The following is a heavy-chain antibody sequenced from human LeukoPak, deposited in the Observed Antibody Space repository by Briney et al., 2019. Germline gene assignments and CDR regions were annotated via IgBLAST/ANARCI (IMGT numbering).Heavy chain of an antibody. CDR3: TRSPSYSSGWRLDY. Sequence: GASVKVSCKASGYTFTSYAMNWVRQAPGQGLELMGWINTHTGNPTYAQGFTGRFVFSLDTSVSTAYLQISSLKDEDAAVYYCTRSPSYSSGWRLDYWGQGTLVTVSS. CDR1: GYTFTSYA. CDR2: INTHTGNP. D-gene: IGHD6-19*01. V-gene: IGHV7-4-1*02. J-gene: IGHJ4*02.